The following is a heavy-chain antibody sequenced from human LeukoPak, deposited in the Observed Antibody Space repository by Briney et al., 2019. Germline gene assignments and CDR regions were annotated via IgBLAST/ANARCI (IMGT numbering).Heavy chain of an antibody. V-gene: IGHV1-69*13. Sequence: SVKVSRKASGGTFSNYAINWVRQAPGQGLEWMGGIIPIFVTAHYSQKFQGRVTITADEPTSTAYMELSSLRSEDTAMYYCARGTSGWYSEYWGQGTLVTVSS. CDR1: GGTFSNYA. J-gene: IGHJ4*02. CDR2: IIPIFVTA. CDR3: ARGTSGWYSEY. D-gene: IGHD6-19*01.